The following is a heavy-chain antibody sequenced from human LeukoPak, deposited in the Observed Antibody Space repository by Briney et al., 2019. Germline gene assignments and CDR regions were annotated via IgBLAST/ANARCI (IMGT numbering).Heavy chain of an antibody. J-gene: IGHJ6*02. V-gene: IGHV1-69*13. CDR1: GGTFSIYA. Sequence: SVKVSCKASGGTFSIYAISWVRQAPGQGLEWMGGIIPIFGTANYAQKFQGRVTITADESTSTAYMELSSLRSEDTAVYYCAIPTTVARRYYYGMDVWGQGTTVTVSS. CDR3: AIPTTVARRYYYGMDV. D-gene: IGHD4-23*01. CDR2: IIPIFGTA.